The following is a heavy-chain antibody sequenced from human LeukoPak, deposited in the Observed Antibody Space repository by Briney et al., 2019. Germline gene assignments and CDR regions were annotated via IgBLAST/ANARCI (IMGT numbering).Heavy chain of an antibody. CDR2: IYTSGST. V-gene: IGHV4-4*07. J-gene: IGHJ5*02. D-gene: IGHD4-11*01. Sequence: SETLSLTCTVSGGSISSYYWSWIRQPAGKGLEWIGRIYTSGSTNYNPSLKSRVTMSVDTSKTQFSLKLSSVTAADTAVYYCARDSPIVTTRYWFDPWGQGTLVTVSS. CDR3: ARDSPIVTTRYWFDP. CDR1: GGSISSYY.